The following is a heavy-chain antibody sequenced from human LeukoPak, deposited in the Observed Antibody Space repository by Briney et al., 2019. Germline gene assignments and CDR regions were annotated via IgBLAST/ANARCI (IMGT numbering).Heavy chain of an antibody. CDR3: ARYDRDFWSGYYFDY. CDR1: GGSISSGSYY. CDR2: IYTSGST. Sequence: PSQTLSLTCTVSGGSISSGSYYWSWIRQPAGKGLEWIGRIYTSGSTNYNPSLKSRVTISVDTSKNQFSLKLSSVTAADTAVYYCARYDRDFWSGYYFDYWGQGTLVTVSS. V-gene: IGHV4-61*02. J-gene: IGHJ4*02. D-gene: IGHD3-3*01.